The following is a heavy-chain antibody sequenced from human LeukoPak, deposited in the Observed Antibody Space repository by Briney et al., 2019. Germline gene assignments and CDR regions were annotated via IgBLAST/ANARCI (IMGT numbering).Heavy chain of an antibody. CDR2: ISSSSSYI. CDR1: GFTFSSYS. CDR3: ARGLQQLGPFDY. J-gene: IGHJ4*02. Sequence: GGSLRLSCAASGFTFSSYSMNWVRQAPGKGLEWVSSISSSSSYIYYADSVKGRFTISRDNAKNSLYLQMNSLRAEDTAVYYCARGLQQLGPFDYWGQGTLVTVSS. V-gene: IGHV3-21*01. D-gene: IGHD6-13*01.